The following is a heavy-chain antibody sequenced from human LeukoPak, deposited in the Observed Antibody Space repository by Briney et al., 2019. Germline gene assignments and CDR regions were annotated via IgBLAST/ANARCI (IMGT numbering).Heavy chain of an antibody. CDR2: INPNSGGT. V-gene: IGHV1-2*02. Sequence: GASVKVSCKASGYTFTSYYMHWARQAPGQGLEWMGWINPNSGGTNYAQKFQGRVTMTRDTSISTAYMELSRLRSDDTAVYYCAREYGYCSSTSCYTSDNWFDPWGQGTLVTVSS. CDR1: GYTFTSYY. J-gene: IGHJ5*02. CDR3: AREYGYCSSTSCYTSDNWFDP. D-gene: IGHD2-2*02.